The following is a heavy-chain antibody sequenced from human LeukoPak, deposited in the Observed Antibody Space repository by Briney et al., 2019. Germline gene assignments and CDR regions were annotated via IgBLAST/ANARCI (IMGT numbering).Heavy chain of an antibody. CDR1: GGSISSSSYY. J-gene: IGHJ5*02. CDR3: ARDPDRRHWFDH. Sequence: SETLSLTCTVSGGSISSSSYYWGWIRQPPGKGLEWIGSIYYSGSTYYNPSLKSRVTISVDTSKNQFSLKLSSVTAADTAVYYCARDPDRRHWFDHWGQGTMVTVYS. CDR2: IYYSGST. D-gene: IGHD3-22*01. V-gene: IGHV4-39*07.